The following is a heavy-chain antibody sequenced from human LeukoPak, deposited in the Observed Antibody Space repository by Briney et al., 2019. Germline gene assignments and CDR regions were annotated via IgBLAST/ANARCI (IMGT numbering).Heavy chain of an antibody. J-gene: IGHJ6*02. V-gene: IGHV3-66*01. CDR3: ARVTAYYYGMDV. Sequence: GGSLRLSCAASGFTVSSNYMSWVRQAPGKGLEWVSVIDSGGSTYYADSVKGRFTISRDNSKNTLYLQMNSLRAEDTAVYYCARVTAYYYGMDVWGQGTTVTASS. CDR1: GFTVSSNY. CDR2: IDSGGST.